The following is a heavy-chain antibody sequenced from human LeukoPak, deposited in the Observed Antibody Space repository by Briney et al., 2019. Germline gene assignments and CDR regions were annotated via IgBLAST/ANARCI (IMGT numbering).Heavy chain of an antibody. CDR3: ARVIPNSYYYDSSGYYSDY. V-gene: IGHV4-31*03. D-gene: IGHD3-22*01. CDR1: GXSISRGGDY. CDR2: IYYSGST. Sequence: SQTLSLTSTVSGXSISRGGDYWSSIRQRPGKGLGWIVYIYYSGSTSYNPSLKRRVATSVDTCKNQCSLRLSSVTTADTAVYYCARVIPNSYYYDSSGYYSDYWGEGTLLTASS. J-gene: IGHJ4*02.